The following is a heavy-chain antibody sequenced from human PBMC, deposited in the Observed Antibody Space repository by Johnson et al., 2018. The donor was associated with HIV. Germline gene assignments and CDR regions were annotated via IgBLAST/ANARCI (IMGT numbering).Heavy chain of an antibody. Sequence: VQLVESGGGLVQPGGSLRLSCAASGFTVTSDYMSWVRQAPGKGLEWVSGIHWNGGSTGYAESVKGRFTISRDNAKNSVYLQMNSLRAEDTAVYYCARLRGSSAKGFDIWGQGTMVTVSS. CDR2: IHWNGGST. J-gene: IGHJ3*02. D-gene: IGHD6-6*01. V-gene: IGHV3-20*04. CDR1: GFTVTSDY. CDR3: ARLRGSSAKGFDI.